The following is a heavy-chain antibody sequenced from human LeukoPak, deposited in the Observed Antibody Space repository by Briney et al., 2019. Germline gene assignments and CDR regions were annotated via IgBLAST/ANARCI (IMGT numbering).Heavy chain of an antibody. D-gene: IGHD3-10*01. CDR3: ARERDGSGTQRGLDY. CDR2: IYHSGST. V-gene: IGHV4-4*02. Sequence: SSGTLSLTCAVSGGSISSSNWWSWVRQPPGKGLEWIGEIYHSGSTNYNPSLKSRLTISVDTSKNQFSLKLSSVTAADTAVYYCARERDGSGTQRGLDYWGQGTLVTVSS. J-gene: IGHJ4*02. CDR1: GGSISSSNW.